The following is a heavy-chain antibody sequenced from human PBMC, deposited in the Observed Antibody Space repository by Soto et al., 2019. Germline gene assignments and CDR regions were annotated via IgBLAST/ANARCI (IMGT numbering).Heavy chain of an antibody. Sequence: QVQLVQSGTEVKRPGDSVKVSCTASGYTFTGCYVHWVRQAPGQGLEWMGWINPNSGDTYLAQRSQGRVTMNRDTSIGTAYMELRGLTSDDTAEYYCAKGGAIVAAGTRVYRYNAMDVWGQGTTVTVSS. CDR1: GYTFTGCY. CDR2: INPNSGDT. CDR3: AKGGAIVAAGTRVYRYNAMDV. D-gene: IGHD1-26*01. J-gene: IGHJ6*02. V-gene: IGHV1-2*02.